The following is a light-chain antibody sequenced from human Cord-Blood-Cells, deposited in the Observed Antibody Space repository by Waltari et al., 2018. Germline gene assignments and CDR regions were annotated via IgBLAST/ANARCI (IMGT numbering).Light chain of an antibody. CDR1: SLRSYY. J-gene: IGLJ3*02. CDR2: GKN. CDR3: NSRDSSGNLWV. Sequence: SSELTQDPAVSVALGQTVRITCQGDSLRSYYASWYQQKPGQAPVLVFYGKNNRPSGIPDRFSGSSSGNTASLTITGAQAEDEADYYCNSRDSSGNLWVFGGGTKLTVL. V-gene: IGLV3-19*01.